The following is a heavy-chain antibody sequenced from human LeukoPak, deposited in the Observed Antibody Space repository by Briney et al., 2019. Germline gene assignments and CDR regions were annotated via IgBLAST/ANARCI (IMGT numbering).Heavy chain of an antibody. Sequence: SETLSLTCAVYGGSFSGYYWSWIRQPPGKGLEWIGEINHSGSTNYNPSLKSRVTISVDTSKNQFSLKLSSVTAADTAVYYCARERGYSYWSYFDYWGQGTLVTASS. CDR2: INHSGST. CDR3: ARERGYSYWSYFDY. J-gene: IGHJ4*02. V-gene: IGHV4-34*01. D-gene: IGHD5-18*01. CDR1: GGSFSGYY.